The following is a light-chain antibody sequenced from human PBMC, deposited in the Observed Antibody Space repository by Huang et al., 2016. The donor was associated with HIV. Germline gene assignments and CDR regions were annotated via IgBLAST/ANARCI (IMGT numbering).Light chain of an antibody. CDR2: DSS. J-gene: IGKJ5*01. V-gene: IGKV3-11*01. CDR3: QQRSTWPRSIT. Sequence: EIVLTQSPATLSLSPGERATVTCRASQNINDFLAWYQQTPGQPPRLLNYDSSTRASGIPARFSGNGSGTHFTLMISSLEPEDFAIYYCQQRSTWPRSITFGQGTRLEI. CDR1: QNINDF.